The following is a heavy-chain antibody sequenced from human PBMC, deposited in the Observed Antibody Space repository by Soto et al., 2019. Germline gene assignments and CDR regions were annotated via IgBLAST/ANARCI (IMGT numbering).Heavy chain of an antibody. CDR1: GYTFTSYS. J-gene: IGHJ5*02. D-gene: IGHD3-10*01. CDR2: INPGNRNI. CDR3: ARDPGSP. Sequence: ASVKVSCKASGYTFTSYSLHWVRQAPGQRLEWMGWINPGNRNIKYSQKFQGRITITRDTSASTAYMELSSLRSEDTAVYYCARDPGSPWGPGTLVTVSS. V-gene: IGHV1-3*01.